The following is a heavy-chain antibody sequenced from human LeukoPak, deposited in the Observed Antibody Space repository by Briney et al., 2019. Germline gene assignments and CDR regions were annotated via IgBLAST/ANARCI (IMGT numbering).Heavy chain of an antibody. CDR2: ISYDGSNK. J-gene: IGHJ4*02. D-gene: IGHD3-9*01. CDR3: ARGREDYDILTGYSSSDFFDY. CDR1: GFTLSSYA. V-gene: IGHV3-30*04. Sequence: PGRSLRLSCAASGFTLSSYAMHWVRQAPGKGLEWVAVISYDGSNKYYADSVKGRFTISRDNSKNTLYLQMNSLRAEDTAVYYCARGREDYDILTGYSSSDFFDYWGQGTLVTVSS.